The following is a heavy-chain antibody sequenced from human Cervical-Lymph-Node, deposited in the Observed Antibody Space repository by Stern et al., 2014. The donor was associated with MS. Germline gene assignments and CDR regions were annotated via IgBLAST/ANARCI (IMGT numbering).Heavy chain of an antibody. V-gene: IGHV3-21*01. D-gene: IGHD2-15*01. J-gene: IGHJ4*02. CDR1: GFTFSSYS. CDR3: ARDKGYCSGGSCYSGGIDY. CDR2: ISSSSSYI. Sequence: VQLVESGGGLVKPGGSLRLSCAASGFTFSSYSMTWVRQAPGKGLEWVSSISSSSSYIYYEASVKGRFTLSRDNAKNSLYLQMNSLRAEDTAVYYCARDKGYCSGGSCYSGGIDYWGQGTLVTVSS.